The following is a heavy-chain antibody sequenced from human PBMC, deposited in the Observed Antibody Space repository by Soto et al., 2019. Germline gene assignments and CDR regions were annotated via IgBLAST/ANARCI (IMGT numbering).Heavy chain of an antibody. J-gene: IGHJ3*02. V-gene: IGHV1-69*02. Sequence: SVKVSCKASGGTFSSYTISWVRQAPGQGLEWMGRIIPILGIANYAQKFQGRVTITADKSTSTAYMELSSLRSEDTAVYYCAQKGDYYGSGDLNDAFDIWGQGTMVTVSS. D-gene: IGHD3-10*01. CDR3: AQKGDYYGSGDLNDAFDI. CDR2: IIPILGIA. CDR1: GGTFSSYT.